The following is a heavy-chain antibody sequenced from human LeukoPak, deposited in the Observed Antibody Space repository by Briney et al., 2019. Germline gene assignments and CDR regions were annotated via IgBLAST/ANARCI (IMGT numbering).Heavy chain of an antibody. Sequence: GGSLRLSCAASGFTFSNYAMHWVRQAPGKGLEWVAFIRYDGSSKYYAHSVKGRFTISRDNSKNTLYLQMNSLRAEDTAVYYCARVWGSYRFTFDYWGQGTLVTVSS. CDR3: ARVWGSYRFTFDY. CDR2: IRYDGSSK. CDR1: GFTFSNYA. D-gene: IGHD3-16*02. J-gene: IGHJ4*02. V-gene: IGHV3-30*02.